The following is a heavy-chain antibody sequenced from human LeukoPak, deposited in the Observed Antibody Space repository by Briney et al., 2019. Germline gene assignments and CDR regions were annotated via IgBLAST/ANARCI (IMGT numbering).Heavy chain of an antibody. J-gene: IGHJ4*02. CDR2: INHSGST. CDR1: GGSFSGYY. Sequence: SETLSLTCAVYGGSFSGYYWSWIRQPPGKRLEWIGEINHSGSTNYNPSLKSRVTISVDTSKNQFSLRLTSMTAADTAVYFCARGRISNWGFEGTLFDAWGQGVLVTVSS. CDR3: ARGRISNWGFEGTLFDA. V-gene: IGHV4-34*01. D-gene: IGHD7-27*01.